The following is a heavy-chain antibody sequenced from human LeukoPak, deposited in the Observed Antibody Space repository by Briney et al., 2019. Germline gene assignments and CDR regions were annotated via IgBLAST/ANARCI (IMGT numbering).Heavy chain of an antibody. V-gene: IGHV3-23*01. CDR2: LSRGGSTT. Sequence: GGSLRLSCAGTGFAFNMFAIDWVRQAPGQGLEWVSGLSRGGSTTNYADSVKGRFTISRDKSQNSVFLQLNSLRPEDTAVYYCARQQRIRHCSEGVCTEGYYFDYWGQGTLVTASS. CDR3: ARQQRIRHCSEGVCTEGYYFDY. J-gene: IGHJ4*02. D-gene: IGHD2-15*01. CDR1: GFAFNMFA.